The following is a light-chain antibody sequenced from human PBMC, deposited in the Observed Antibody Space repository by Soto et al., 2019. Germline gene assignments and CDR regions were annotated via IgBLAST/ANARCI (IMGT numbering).Light chain of an antibody. V-gene: IGKV3-11*01. Sequence: IVMTQSPTPSSPSPGATATVSARASQSVSTYVAWFQHKPGQAXRXXXYDASYRAIGVPARFRGGGSGTDFTLTIRGLEPEDFAVYYCQQRRYSPGTLGRGTKVDI. J-gene: IGKJ4*01. CDR2: DAS. CDR1: QSVSTY. CDR3: QQRRYSPGT.